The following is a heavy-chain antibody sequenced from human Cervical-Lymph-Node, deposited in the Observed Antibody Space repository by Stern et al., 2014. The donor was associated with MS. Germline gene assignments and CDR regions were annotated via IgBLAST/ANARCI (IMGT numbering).Heavy chain of an antibody. CDR3: ARSHRAYYFDY. Sequence: QVQLVQSGAEVKKPGSSVKVSCKASGGTFSSYAISWVRQAPGQGLEWMGGIIPIFGTATYAQKFQGRFTITADESTSTAYMELSSLRSEDTAVYYCARSHRAYYFDYWGQGTLVTVSS. CDR1: GGTFSSYA. V-gene: IGHV1-69*01. J-gene: IGHJ4*02. CDR2: IIPIFGTA.